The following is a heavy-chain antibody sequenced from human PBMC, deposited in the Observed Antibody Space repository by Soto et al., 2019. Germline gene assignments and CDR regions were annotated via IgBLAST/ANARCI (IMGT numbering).Heavy chain of an antibody. V-gene: IGHV1-24*01. D-gene: IGHD4-17*01. CDR3: ATDNPVXXXGLDV. CDR2: FDPEDGET. CDR1: GYTLTELS. Sequence: GASVKVSCKVSGYTLTELSMAWVRQAPGKGLEWMGGFDPEDGETIXXQEFQGRVTMTEDTSTDTAYMELSSLRSEDTAVYYCATDNPVXXXGLDVWGQGTTVTVSS. J-gene: IGHJ6*02.